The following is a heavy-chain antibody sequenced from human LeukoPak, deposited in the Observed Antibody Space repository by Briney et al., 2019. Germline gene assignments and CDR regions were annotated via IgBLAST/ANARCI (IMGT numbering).Heavy chain of an antibody. J-gene: IGHJ6*02. CDR1: GCTLTELS. V-gene: IGHV1-24*01. D-gene: IGHD6-19*01. Sequence: ASVKVSCKVSGCTLTELSMHWVRQAPGKGLEWMGGFDPEDGETIYAQKFQGRVTMTEDTSTDTAYMELSSLRSEDTAVYYCATPRFPIAVAASTNYYYYGMDVWGQGTTVTVSS. CDR2: FDPEDGET. CDR3: ATPRFPIAVAASTNYYYYGMDV.